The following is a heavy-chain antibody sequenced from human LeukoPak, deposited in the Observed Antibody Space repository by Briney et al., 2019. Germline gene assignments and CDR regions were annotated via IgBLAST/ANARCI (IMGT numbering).Heavy chain of an antibody. D-gene: IGHD3-10*01. V-gene: IGHV1-2*02. CDR3: ARVYYYGSGGWNYMDV. CDR2: INPNSGGT. CDR1: GYTFTGYY. Sequence: ASVKVSCKASGYTFTGYYMHWVRQAPGQGLEWMGWINPNSGGTNYAQKFQGRVTMTRDTSISTAYMELSRLRSDDTAVYYCARVYYYGSGGWNYMDVWGKGTTVTISS. J-gene: IGHJ6*03.